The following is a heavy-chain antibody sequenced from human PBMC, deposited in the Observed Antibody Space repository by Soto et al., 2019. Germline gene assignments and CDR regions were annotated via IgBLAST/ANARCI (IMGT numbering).Heavy chain of an antibody. J-gene: IGHJ4*02. CDR2: IKEDGSET. CDR1: GFTFSSYW. V-gene: IGHV3-7*04. Sequence: EVQLVESGGGLVQPGGSLRLSCAASGFTFSSYWMSWVRQAPGKGLERVANIKEDGSETYYVDSVKGRFTISRDNAKNSRYLQKISLRADDTAVYYGAGDIASTTIPNYWGQGTLVTVSS. CDR3: AGDIASTTIPNY. D-gene: IGHD4-17*01.